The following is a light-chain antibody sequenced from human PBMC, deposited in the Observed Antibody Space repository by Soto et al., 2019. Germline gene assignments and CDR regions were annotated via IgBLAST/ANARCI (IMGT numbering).Light chain of an antibody. CDR3: QQYNNWPRT. Sequence: EIVMTQSPATLSVAPGERATLACRASQSVSSNLAWYQQKPGQAHRLLIYGASTKATGIPARFSGSGSGTEFTLTISSLQSEEFAVYYCQQYNNWPRTFGKGNKVEIK. CDR1: QSVSSN. V-gene: IGKV3-15*01. J-gene: IGKJ1*01. CDR2: GAS.